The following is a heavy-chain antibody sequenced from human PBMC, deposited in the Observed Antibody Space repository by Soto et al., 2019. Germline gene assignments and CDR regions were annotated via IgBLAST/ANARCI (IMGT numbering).Heavy chain of an antibody. Sequence: GGSLRLSCAASGFTFSSYGMHWVRQAPGKGLEWVAVIWYDGSNKYYADSVKGRFTISRDNSKNTLYLQMNSLRAEDTAVYYCARDQAIVVVPAAIDYYYYGMDVWGQGTTVTVSS. V-gene: IGHV3-33*01. D-gene: IGHD2-2*02. CDR1: GFTFSSYG. CDR2: IWYDGSNK. CDR3: ARDQAIVVVPAAIDYYYYGMDV. J-gene: IGHJ6*02.